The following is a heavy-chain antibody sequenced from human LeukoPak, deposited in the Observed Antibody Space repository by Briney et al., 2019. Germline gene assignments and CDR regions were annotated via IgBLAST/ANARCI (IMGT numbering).Heavy chain of an antibody. D-gene: IGHD6-19*01. V-gene: IGHV1-2*02. CDR1: GYTFTGYY. CDR2: INPNSGGT. CDR3: ARGKQWLFLHSETDY. J-gene: IGHJ4*02. Sequence: GASVKVSCKASGYTFTGYYMHWVRQAPGQGLEWMGWINPNSGGTNYAQKSQGRVTMTRDTSISTAYMELSRLRSDDTAVYYCARGKQWLFLHSETDYWGQGTLVTVSS.